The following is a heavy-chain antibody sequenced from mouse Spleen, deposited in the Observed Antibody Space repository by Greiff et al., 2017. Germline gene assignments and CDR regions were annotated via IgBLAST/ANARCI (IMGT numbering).Heavy chain of an antibody. Sequence: DVHLVESGGDLVKPGGSLKLSCAASGFTFSSYGMSWVRQTPDKRLEWVATISSGGSYTYYPDSVKGRFTISRDNAKNTLYLQMSSLKSEDTAMYYCARHRGTTVVAPSYYFDYWGQGTTLTVSS. CDR3: ARHRGTTVVAPSYYFDY. D-gene: IGHD1-1*01. CDR1: GFTFSSYG. V-gene: IGHV5-6*01. J-gene: IGHJ2*01. CDR2: ISSGGSYT.